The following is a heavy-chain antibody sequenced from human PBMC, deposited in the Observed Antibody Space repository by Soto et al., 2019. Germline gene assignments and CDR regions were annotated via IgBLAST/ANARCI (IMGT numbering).Heavy chain of an antibody. CDR1: GGSISSGGYS. Sequence: SETLSLTCAVSGGSISSGGYSWSWIRQPPGKGLEWIGYIYHSGSTYYNPSLKSRVTISVDRSKNQFSLKLSSVTAADTAVYYCARRDDYGDYGFEYWGQGTLVTVSS. CDR2: IYHSGST. J-gene: IGHJ4*02. V-gene: IGHV4-30-2*01. D-gene: IGHD4-17*01. CDR3: ARRDDYGDYGFEY.